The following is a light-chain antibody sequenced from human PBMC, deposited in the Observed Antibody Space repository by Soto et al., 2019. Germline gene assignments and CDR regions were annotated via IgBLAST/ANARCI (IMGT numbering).Light chain of an antibody. CDR3: QQTYNMPRT. J-gene: IGKJ3*01. CDR2: AAS. CDR1: QSISRH. Sequence: DIQMTQSPSSLSASLGDSVTITCRASQSISRHLNWYQQKPGKAPRLLIYAASSLQSGVPSRFSGSGSGTDFILTITSLQPEDSATYYCQQTYNMPRTFGPGN. V-gene: IGKV1-39*01.